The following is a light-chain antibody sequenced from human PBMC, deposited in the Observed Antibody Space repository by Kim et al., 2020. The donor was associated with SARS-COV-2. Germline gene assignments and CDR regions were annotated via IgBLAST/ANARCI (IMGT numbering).Light chain of an antibody. V-gene: IGKV3-11*01. CDR3: QQRSNWPPYT. Sequence: IVLTQSPATLSLSPGERATLSCRASQSVSSYLAWYQQKPGQAPRLLIYDASNRATGIPARFSGSGSGTDFTLTISSLEPEDFAVYYCQQRSNWPPYTFGQGNKLEI. CDR1: QSVSSY. J-gene: IGKJ2*01. CDR2: DAS.